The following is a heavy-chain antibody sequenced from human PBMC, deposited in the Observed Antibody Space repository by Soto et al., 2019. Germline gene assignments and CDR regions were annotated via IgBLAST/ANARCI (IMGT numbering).Heavy chain of an antibody. CDR1: GYTFTRYV. CDR2: IDAGNGNT. V-gene: IGHV1-3*01. J-gene: IGHJ4*02. Sequence: ASVKVSCKSSGYTFTRYVVDWVHQSPGQRLELMGWIDAGNGNTVYLQKFQGRVIITRDTFASTVYMELSSLLSEDTSVYYCPRDNSGWSDYWGLGTLVTVSS. CDR3: PRDNSGWSDY. D-gene: IGHD6-19*01.